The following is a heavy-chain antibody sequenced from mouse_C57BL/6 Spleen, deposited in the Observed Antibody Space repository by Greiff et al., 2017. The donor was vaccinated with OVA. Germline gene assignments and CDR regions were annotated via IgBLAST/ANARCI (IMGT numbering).Heavy chain of an antibody. CDR2: IYPGSGNT. V-gene: IGHV1-76*01. CDR3: ARGDEGDYYAMDY. CDR1: GYTFTDYY. J-gene: IGHJ4*01. Sequence: QVQLQQSGAELVRPGASVKLSCKASGYTFTDYYINWVKQRPGQGLEWIARIYPGSGNTYYNEKFKGKATLTAETSSSTAYMQLSSLTSEDSAVYFCARGDEGDYYAMDYWGQGTSVTVSS.